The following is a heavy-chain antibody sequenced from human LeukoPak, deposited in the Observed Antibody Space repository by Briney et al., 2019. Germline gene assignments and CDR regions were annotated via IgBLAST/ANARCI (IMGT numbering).Heavy chain of an antibody. Sequence: SGGSLRLSCAASEFTFSTYWMTWVRQAPGKGLEWVADIKQDGSEKYYVDSVKGRFTISRDNAKNSLYLQMNSLRAEDTAVYYCARTYYDFWSGYYSSWGIHYYFDYWGQGTLVTVSS. CDR2: IKQDGSEK. J-gene: IGHJ4*02. CDR3: ARTYYDFWSGYYSSWGIHYYFDY. CDR1: EFTFSTYW. D-gene: IGHD3-3*01. V-gene: IGHV3-7*01.